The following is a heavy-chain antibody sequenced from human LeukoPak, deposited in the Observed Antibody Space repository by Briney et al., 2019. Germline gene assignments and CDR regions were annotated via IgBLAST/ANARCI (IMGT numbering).Heavy chain of an antibody. J-gene: IGHJ4*02. Sequence: GGPLRLSCAASVFIFSDYAMGWVRQAPGKGLEWVSTIDKTTYPTFYADSVKGRFTISRDNSKNPLYLQMNSLRTEDTAVYFCAKFEGATIPGWFNDYWGQGILVTVSS. V-gene: IGHV3-23*05. CDR1: VFIFSDYA. D-gene: IGHD6-19*01. CDR3: AKFEGATIPGWFNDY. CDR2: IDKTTYPT.